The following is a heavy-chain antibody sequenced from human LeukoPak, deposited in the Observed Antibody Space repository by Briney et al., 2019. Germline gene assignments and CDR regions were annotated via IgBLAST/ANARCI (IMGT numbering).Heavy chain of an antibody. CDR3: ARDEAVAGTDYYYYGMGV. D-gene: IGHD6-19*01. J-gene: IGHJ6*02. V-gene: IGHV3-48*01. CDR1: GFTFSSYS. Sequence: GGSLRLSCAASGFTFSSYSMNWVRQAPGKGLEWLSYISTSSDTIYYADSVKGRFTISRDNAKNSLYLQMNSLRGEDTAVYYCARDEAVAGTDYYYYGMGVWGQGTTVTVSS. CDR2: ISTSSDTI.